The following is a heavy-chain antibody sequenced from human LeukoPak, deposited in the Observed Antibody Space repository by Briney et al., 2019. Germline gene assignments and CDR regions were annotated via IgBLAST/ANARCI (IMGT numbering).Heavy chain of an antibody. CDR2: IYSGGST. CDR1: GFTVSSNY. D-gene: IGHD1-26*01. Sequence: PGGSLRLSCAASGFTVSSNYMSWVRQAPGKGLECVSVIYSGGSTYYADSVKGRFTISRDNSKNTLYLQMNSLRAEDTAVYYCARAPLVGATSAGYWGQGTLVAVSS. V-gene: IGHV3-66*01. J-gene: IGHJ4*02. CDR3: ARAPLVGATSAGY.